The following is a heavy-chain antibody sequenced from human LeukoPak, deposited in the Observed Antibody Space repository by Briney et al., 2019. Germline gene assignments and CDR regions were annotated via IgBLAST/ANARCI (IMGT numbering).Heavy chain of an antibody. J-gene: IGHJ4*02. Sequence: PSETLSLTCTVSGGSISSGGYSWSWIRQHPGKGLEWIGYIYYSGTTYYNPSLRSRVTISVDTSKNQFSLRLSSVTAADTAVYYCARFGPPNCSGRSCLFDYWGQGTLVTVSS. CDR3: ARFGPPNCSGRSCLFDY. CDR2: IYYSGTT. CDR1: GGSISSGGYS. V-gene: IGHV4-31*03. D-gene: IGHD2-15*01.